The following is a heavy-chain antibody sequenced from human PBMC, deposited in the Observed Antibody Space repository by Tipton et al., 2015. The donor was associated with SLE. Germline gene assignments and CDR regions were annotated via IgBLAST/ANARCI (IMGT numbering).Heavy chain of an antibody. D-gene: IGHD3-22*01. J-gene: IGHJ3*02. CDR3: ARGTGDHMIVVVLDAFDI. CDR1: GGSFSGYY. V-gene: IGHV4-34*01. CDR2: INHSGST. Sequence: TLSRTCAVYGGSFSGYYWSWIRQPPGKGLEWIGEINHSGSTNYNPSLKSRVTISVDTSKNQFSLKLSSVAAADTAVYYCARGTGDHMIVVVLDAFDIWGQGTMVTVSS.